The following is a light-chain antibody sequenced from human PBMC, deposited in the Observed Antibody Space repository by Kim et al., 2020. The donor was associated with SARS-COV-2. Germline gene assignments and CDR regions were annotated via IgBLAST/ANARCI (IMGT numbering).Light chain of an antibody. J-gene: IGLJ1*01. CDR1: SSNIGSNT. CDR2: SNN. CDR3: AAWDDSLNGGV. Sequence: ELTQPPSASGTPGQRVTISCSGSSSNIGSNTVNWYQQLPGTAPKLLIYSNNQRPSGVPDRFSGSKSGTSASLAISGLQSEDEADYYCAAWDDSLNGGVFGTGTKVTVL. V-gene: IGLV1-44*01.